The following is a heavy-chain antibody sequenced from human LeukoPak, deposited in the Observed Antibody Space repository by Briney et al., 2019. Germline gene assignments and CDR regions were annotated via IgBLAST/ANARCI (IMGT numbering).Heavy chain of an antibody. CDR2: FYHSGST. Sequence: SETLSLTCTVSGGSISSYYWSWIRQPPGKGLEWIGYFYHSGSTNYKSSLKSRVTISVDTSKNQFSLKLSSVTAADTAVYYCARTTEGGYTYGYFYYYYMDVWGKGTTVTISS. V-gene: IGHV4-59*01. CDR1: GGSISSYY. D-gene: IGHD5-18*01. CDR3: ARTTEGGYTYGYFYYYYMDV. J-gene: IGHJ6*03.